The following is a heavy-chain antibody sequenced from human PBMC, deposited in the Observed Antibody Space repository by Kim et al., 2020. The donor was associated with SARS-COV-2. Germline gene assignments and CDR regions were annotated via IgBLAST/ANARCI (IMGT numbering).Heavy chain of an antibody. D-gene: IGHD5-18*01. CDR3: AKEGGYSYGYYFDY. J-gene: IGHJ4*02. Sequence: ADSVKGRFTISRDNSKNTLYLQMNSLRAEDTAVYYCAKEGGYSYGYYFDYWGQGTLVTVSS. V-gene: IGHV3-23*01.